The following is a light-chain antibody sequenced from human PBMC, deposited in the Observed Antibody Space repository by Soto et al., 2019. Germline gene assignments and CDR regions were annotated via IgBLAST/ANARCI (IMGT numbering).Light chain of an antibody. CDR3: QQSYSSPWT. V-gene: IGKV1-39*01. J-gene: IGKJ1*01. CDR1: QSISTY. Sequence: DIPMTQSPPSLSASVGDRVTITCRARQSISTYLNWYQQKPGKAPRLLIFGAASLQSGVPSRFSGSGSGTDLTLTITSLQPEDFASYYCQQSYSSPWTFGQGTKVEIE. CDR2: GAA.